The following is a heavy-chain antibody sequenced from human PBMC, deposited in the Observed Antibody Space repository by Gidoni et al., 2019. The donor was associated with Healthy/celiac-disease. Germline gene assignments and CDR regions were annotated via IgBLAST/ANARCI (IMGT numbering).Heavy chain of an antibody. CDR1: GYTFTSYA. CDR2: INAGNGNT. Sequence: QVQLVQSGAEVKKPGASVQVSCKASGYTFTSYAMHWVRQAPGQRLEWMGWINAGNGNTKYSQKFQGRVTITRDTSASTAYMELSSLRSEDTAVYYCARALRYCSGGSCYSGYYYYYGMDVWGQGTTVTVSS. J-gene: IGHJ6*02. CDR3: ARALRYCSGGSCYSGYYYYYGMDV. V-gene: IGHV1-3*01. D-gene: IGHD2-15*01.